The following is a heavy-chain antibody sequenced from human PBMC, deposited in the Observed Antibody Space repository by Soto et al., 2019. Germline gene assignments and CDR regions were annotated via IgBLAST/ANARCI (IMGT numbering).Heavy chain of an antibody. V-gene: IGHV4-39*01. D-gene: IGHD3-9*01. CDR1: GGSISSGRYY. J-gene: IGHJ6*02. CDR3: ARLSDYYDILTGDYPDDMDV. CDR2: IYHSGSA. Sequence: SETLSLTCTVSGGSISSGRYYWGWIRQPPGKGLEWIGIIYHSGSAYYNPSLKSRVTISVDTSKNQFSLKLTSVTAADTAVYYCARLSDYYDILTGDYPDDMDVWGQGTTVTVSS.